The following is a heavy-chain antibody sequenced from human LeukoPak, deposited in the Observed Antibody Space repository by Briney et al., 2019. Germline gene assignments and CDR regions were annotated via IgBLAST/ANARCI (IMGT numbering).Heavy chain of an antibody. CDR2: INHSGST. CDR1: GGSFSGYY. V-gene: IGHV4-34*01. J-gene: IGHJ2*01. D-gene: IGHD6-6*01. CDR3: ARGDGQLPFDL. Sequence: SETLSLTCAVYGGSFSGYYWSWIRQPPGKGLEWIGEINHSGSTNYNPSLKSRVTISVDTSKNQFSLKLSSVTAADAAVYYCARGDGQLPFDLWGRGTLVTVSS.